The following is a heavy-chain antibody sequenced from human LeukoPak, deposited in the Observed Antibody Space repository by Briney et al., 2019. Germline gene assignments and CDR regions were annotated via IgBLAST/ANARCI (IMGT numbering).Heavy chain of an antibody. D-gene: IGHD2-15*01. CDR3: AREDYCSGGICYPMKFDY. J-gene: IGHJ4*02. CDR2: IYYSGST. Sequence: PSETLSLTCTVSGGSVTTYYWSWIRQPPGKGLEWIGSIYYSGSTYYNPSPKSRVTTSVDQSKNQFSLKLSSVTAADTAVYYCAREDYCSGGICYPMKFDYWGQGTLATVSS. V-gene: IGHV4-39*02. CDR1: GGSVTTYY.